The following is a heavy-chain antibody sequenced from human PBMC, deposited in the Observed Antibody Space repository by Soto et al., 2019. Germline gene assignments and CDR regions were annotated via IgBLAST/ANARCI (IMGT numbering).Heavy chain of an antibody. V-gene: IGHV3-7*03. CDR2: IKFDGSEK. Sequence: SLRLSCVASGFSFSDYWMSWVRQAPGKGPEWVANIKFDGSEKQYVDSVRGRFSISRDNFRNSLFLQMNSLRAGDTAIYYCVKDGGYCSSATCYSPRNHYFDSWGQGTLVTVSS. CDR3: VKDGGYCSSATCYSPRNHYFDS. D-gene: IGHD2-2*01. CDR1: GFSFSDYW. J-gene: IGHJ4*02.